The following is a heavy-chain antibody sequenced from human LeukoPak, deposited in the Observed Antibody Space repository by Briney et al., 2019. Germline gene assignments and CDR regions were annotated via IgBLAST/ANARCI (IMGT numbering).Heavy chain of an antibody. V-gene: IGHV3-21*01. CDR3: ATHCSGGSCYSLEDY. J-gene: IGHJ4*02. CDR1: GFTFSSYS. D-gene: IGHD2-15*01. CDR2: ISSSSSYI. Sequence: GGSLRLSCAASGFTFSSYSMNWVRQAPGKGLEWVSSISSSSSYIYYADSVKGRFTISRDNAKNSLYLQMNSLRAEDTAVYYCATHCSGGSCYSLEDYWGQGTLVTVSS.